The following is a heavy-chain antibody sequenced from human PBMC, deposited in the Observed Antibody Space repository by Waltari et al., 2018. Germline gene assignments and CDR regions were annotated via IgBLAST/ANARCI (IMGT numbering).Heavy chain of an antibody. D-gene: IGHD3-22*01. CDR2: IYYSGST. Sequence: QLQLQESGPGLVKPSETLSLTCTVSGGSISSSSYYWGWIRQPPGKGLEWSGSIYYSGSTYYNPSLKSRVTISVETSKNQFSRKLSAVTAADTAVYYCARHDLMGYDSSGYPDYWGQGTLVTVSS. J-gene: IGHJ4*02. CDR1: GGSISSSSYY. V-gene: IGHV4-39*01. CDR3: ARHDLMGYDSSGYPDY.